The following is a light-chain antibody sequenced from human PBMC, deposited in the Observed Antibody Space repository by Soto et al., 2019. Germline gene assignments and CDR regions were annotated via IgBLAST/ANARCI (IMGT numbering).Light chain of an antibody. CDR2: GAS. CDR1: QSVSNN. CDR3: QQYDEWPPSYT. V-gene: IGKV3-15*01. Sequence: EIVMTQSPATLSVSPGERATLSCRASQSVSNNLAWFQQKPGQAPRLLIYGASTRAPGIPARITGSGSGTEFTLTISSLQSEDFAVYCCQQYDEWPPSYTFGQGTKLEI. J-gene: IGKJ2*01.